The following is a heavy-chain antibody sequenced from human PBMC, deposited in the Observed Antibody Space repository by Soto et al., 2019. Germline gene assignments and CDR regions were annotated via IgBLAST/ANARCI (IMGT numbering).Heavy chain of an antibody. D-gene: IGHD1-26*01. CDR2: ISGSGSRT. CDR1: GFTFSSYA. J-gene: IGHJ6*02. Sequence: EVQLLESGGGLVQPGGSLRLSCAAAGFTFSSYAMSWVRQAPGKGLEWVSTISGSGSRTFNADSVKGRFTISRDSSKNTLYLQMNSLRAEDTAVYYCAKVLPPYSGSYYYYGMDVWGQGTTVTVSS. V-gene: IGHV3-23*01. CDR3: AKVLPPYSGSYYYYGMDV.